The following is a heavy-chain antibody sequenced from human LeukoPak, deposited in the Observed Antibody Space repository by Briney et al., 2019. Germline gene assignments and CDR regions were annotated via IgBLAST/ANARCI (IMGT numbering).Heavy chain of an antibody. CDR1: GGSISSSSYY. CDR3: ARDSNFDWLFWFDP. D-gene: IGHD3-9*01. Sequence: PSETLSLTCTVSGGSISSSSYYWGWIRQPPGKGLEWTGSIFYTGSTYYNPSLKSRVTISVDTSKNQFSLKLSSVTAADTAVYYCARDSNFDWLFWFDPWGQGTLVTVSS. J-gene: IGHJ5*02. CDR2: IFYTGST. V-gene: IGHV4-39*07.